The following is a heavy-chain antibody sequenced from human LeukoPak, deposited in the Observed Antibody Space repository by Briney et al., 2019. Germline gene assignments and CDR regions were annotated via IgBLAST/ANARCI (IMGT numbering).Heavy chain of an antibody. CDR1: GYTVTNFD. CDR2: MNLDSGNT. D-gene: IGHD3-10*01. Sequence: ASVKVSCKASGYTVTNFDINWVRQATGQGLEWMGWMNLDSGNTGYAQKFRGRVTMTRNTSITTAYMELSRLRSDDTAVYYCARDRTYYYGSGSYRPFDYWGQGTLVTVSS. V-gene: IGHV1-8*01. CDR3: ARDRTYYYGSGSYRPFDY. J-gene: IGHJ4*02.